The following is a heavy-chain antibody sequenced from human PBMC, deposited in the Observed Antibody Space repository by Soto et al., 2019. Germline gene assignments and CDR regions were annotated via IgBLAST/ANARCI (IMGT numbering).Heavy chain of an antibody. D-gene: IGHD6-19*01. J-gene: IGHJ4*02. CDR1: GGSISSSSYY. CDR3: ASRRGWLLTHFDY. V-gene: IGHV4-39*01. Sequence: QLQLQESGPGLVKPSETLSLTCTVSGGSISSSSYYWGWIRQPPGKGLEWIGSIYYSGSTYYNPSRKRRVTISVDTSKNQFSLTLSSVTAADTAVYYCASRRGWLLTHFDYWGQGTLVTVSS. CDR2: IYYSGST.